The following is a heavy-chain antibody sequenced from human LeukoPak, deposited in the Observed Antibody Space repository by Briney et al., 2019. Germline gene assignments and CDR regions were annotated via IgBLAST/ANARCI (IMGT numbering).Heavy chain of an antibody. CDR2: INSDGSST. D-gene: IGHD2-15*01. V-gene: IGHV3-74*01. J-gene: IGHJ4*02. Sequence: PGGSLRLSCAASGFTFSSYWMHWVRQAPGKGLVWVSRINSDGSSTSYADSVKGRFTISRDNAKNTLYLQMNSLRAEDTAVYYCARWGGYCSGGSCYANYYFDYWGQGTLVTVSS. CDR3: ARWGGYCSGGSCYANYYFDY. CDR1: GFTFSSYW.